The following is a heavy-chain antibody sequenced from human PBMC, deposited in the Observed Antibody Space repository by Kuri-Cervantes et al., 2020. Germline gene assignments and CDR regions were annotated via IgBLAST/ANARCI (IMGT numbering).Heavy chain of an antibody. Sequence: GESLKISCAASGFTFSSYAMHWVRQAPGKGLEWVAVISYDGSNKYYADSVKGRFTISRDNSKNTLYLQMNSLRAEDTAVYYCAKDAVGATTWVDYWGQGTLVTV. CDR2: ISYDGSNK. V-gene: IGHV3-30-3*01. CDR1: GFTFSSYA. J-gene: IGHJ4*02. CDR3: AKDAVGATTWVDY. D-gene: IGHD1-26*01.